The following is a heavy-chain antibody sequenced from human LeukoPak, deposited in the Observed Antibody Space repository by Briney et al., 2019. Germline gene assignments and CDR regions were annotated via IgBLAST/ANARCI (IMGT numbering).Heavy chain of an antibody. J-gene: IGHJ3*02. V-gene: IGHV3-23*01. CDR3: AKDPGDYGDNDAFDT. Sequence: GGSLSLSCAASGFTFSSYAMSWVRQAPGKGLEWVSAISGSGGSTYYADSVKGRFTISRDNSKNTLYLQMNSLRAEDTAVYYCAKDPGDYGDNDAFDTWGQGTMVTVSS. CDR1: GFTFSSYA. D-gene: IGHD4-17*01. CDR2: ISGSGGST.